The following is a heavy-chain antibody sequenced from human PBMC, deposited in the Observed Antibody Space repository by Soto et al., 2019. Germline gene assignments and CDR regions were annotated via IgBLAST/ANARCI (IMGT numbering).Heavy chain of an antibody. J-gene: IGHJ4*02. D-gene: IGHD3-22*01. CDR3: ARQIYDSDTGPNFQYYFDS. CDR1: GYSFAGYW. Sequence: GESLTISCKGSGYSFAGYWITWVLQKPGKGLEWMGRIDPSDSQTYYSPSFRGHVTISATKSITTVFLQWSSLRASDTAMYYCARQIYDSDTGPNFQYYFDSWGQGTTVTVSS. CDR2: IDPSDSQT. V-gene: IGHV5-10-1*01.